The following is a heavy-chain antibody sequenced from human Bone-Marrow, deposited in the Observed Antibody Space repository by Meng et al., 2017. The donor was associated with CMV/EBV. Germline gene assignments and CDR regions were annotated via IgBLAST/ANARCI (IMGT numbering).Heavy chain of an antibody. V-gene: IGHV3-30-3*01. CDR2: ISYDGSNK. CDR1: GFTFSSYA. CDR3: AREDGSGSYSTGGYYFDD. D-gene: IGHD3-10*01. J-gene: IGHJ4*02. Sequence: GGSLRLSCAASGFTFSSYAMHWVRQAPGKGLEWVAVISYDGSNKYYADSVKGRFTISRDNSKSTLYLQMNSLRAEDTAVYYCAREDGSGSYSTGGYYFDDWGQGTLVTVSS.